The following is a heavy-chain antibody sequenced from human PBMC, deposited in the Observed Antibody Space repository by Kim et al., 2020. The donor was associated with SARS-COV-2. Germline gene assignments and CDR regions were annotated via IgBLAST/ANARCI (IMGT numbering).Heavy chain of an antibody. CDR2: ISSNSATI. V-gene: IGHV3-48*04. D-gene: IGHD2-15*01. J-gene: IGHJ4*02. Sequence: GGSLRLSCAASGFTFSSYSMNWVRQAPGKGLEWVSYISSNSATIYYADSVKGRFTISRDNAYNSLYLQMDSLRAEDTAVYYWARGCYGGNTCLDSWCQG. CDR1: GFTFSSYS. CDR3: ARGCYGGNTCLDS.